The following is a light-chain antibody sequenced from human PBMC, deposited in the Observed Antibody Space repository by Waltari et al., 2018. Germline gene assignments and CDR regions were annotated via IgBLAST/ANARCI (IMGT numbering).Light chain of an antibody. V-gene: IGKV1-39*01. CDR2: PAS. CDR3: QQSYSTRWT. CDR1: QSISSY. J-gene: IGKJ1*01. Sequence: DIQMTQPPAPLSASVVDRLTITCRSSQSISSYLNWYQQKPGKAPKLLIYPASSLQSGVPSRFSGSGSGTDFTLTINSLQPEDFATYYCQQSYSTRWTFGQGTKVEIK.